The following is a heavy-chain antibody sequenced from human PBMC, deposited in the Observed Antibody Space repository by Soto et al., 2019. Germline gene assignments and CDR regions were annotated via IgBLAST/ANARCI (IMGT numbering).Heavy chain of an antibody. J-gene: IGHJ4*02. CDR3: ARHADSNSYYYPFDY. Sequence: PSETLSLTCFVSRYSISSGYYWGWLRQPPGKGLEWIGSIFHGGTTYYNPSLKSRLTISVDTSKNQFSLTLSSVTAADTAVYYCARHADSNSYYYPFDYWGQGSLVTVSS. V-gene: IGHV4-38-2*01. D-gene: IGHD3-22*01. CDR1: RYSISSGYY. CDR2: IFHGGTT.